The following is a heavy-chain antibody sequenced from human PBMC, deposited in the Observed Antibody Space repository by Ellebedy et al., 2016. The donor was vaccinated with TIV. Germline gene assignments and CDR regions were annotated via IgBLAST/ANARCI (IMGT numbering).Heavy chain of an antibody. J-gene: IGHJ2*01. V-gene: IGHV4-59*08. CDR1: GGSISSYY. D-gene: IGHD3-9*01. Sequence: MPSETLSLTCTVSGGSISSYYWSWIRQPPGKGLEWIGYISYSGNTNYNPSLKSRVTISLDTSKNQFSLKLSSVTAADTAVYYCARLPQYDYDILTGYYNHNWYFDLWGRGTLVTVSS. CDR2: ISYSGNT. CDR3: ARLPQYDYDILTGYYNHNWYFDL.